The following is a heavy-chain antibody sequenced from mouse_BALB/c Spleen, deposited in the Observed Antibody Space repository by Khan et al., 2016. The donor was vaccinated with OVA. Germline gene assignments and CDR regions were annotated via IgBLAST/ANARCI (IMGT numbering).Heavy chain of an antibody. V-gene: IGHV3-2*02. Sequence: EVQLQESGPGLVKPSQSLSLTCTVTGYSITSGYGWNWIRQFPGNKLEWMGYISYSGSTNYNPSLKSRISITRDTSKKQFFLQLNSVTTEDTATXYCARTARIKYWGQGTTLTVSS. D-gene: IGHD1-2*01. CDR2: ISYSGST. CDR1: GYSITSGYG. J-gene: IGHJ2*01. CDR3: ARTARIKY.